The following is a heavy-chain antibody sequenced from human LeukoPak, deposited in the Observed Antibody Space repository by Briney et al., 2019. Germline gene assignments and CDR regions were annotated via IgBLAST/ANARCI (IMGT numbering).Heavy chain of an antibody. CDR1: GGTFSSYA. J-gene: IGHJ5*02. V-gene: IGHV1-69*05. CDR3: ARDTYYDFWSGYYSNNWFGP. Sequence: SVKVSCKASGGTFSSYAISWVRQAPGQGLEWMGGIIPIFGTANYAQKFQGRVTITTDESTSTAYMELSSLRSEDTAVYSCARDTYYDFWSGYYSNNWFGPWGQGTLVTVSS. D-gene: IGHD3-3*01. CDR2: IIPIFGTA.